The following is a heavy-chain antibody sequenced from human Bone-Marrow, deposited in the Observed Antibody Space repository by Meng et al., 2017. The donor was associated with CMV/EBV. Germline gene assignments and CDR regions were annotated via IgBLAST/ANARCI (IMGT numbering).Heavy chain of an antibody. J-gene: IGHJ4*02. CDR3: ARSYYDFWSGYYNPPFDY. D-gene: IGHD3-3*01. CDR2: ISAYNGNT. V-gene: IGHV1-18*01. CDR1: GYTFTSYG. Sequence: ASVKVSCKASGYTFTSYGISWVRQAPGQGLEWMGWISAYNGNTNYAQKLQGRVTMTTDTSTSTAYMELRSLRSDDTAVYYCARSYYDFWSGYYNPPFDYWGQGTLVTVSS.